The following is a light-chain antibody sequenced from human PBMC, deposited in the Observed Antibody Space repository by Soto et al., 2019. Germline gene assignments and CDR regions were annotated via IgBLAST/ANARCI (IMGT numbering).Light chain of an antibody. CDR2: DAS. Sequence: DIPMTQSPSSLSASVGDRVTITCQASQDISNYLNGYQQKPGKAPKLLIYDASNLETGVPSRFSGCGSGSDFTFTISSLQPEDIATYYCQQYDNLPRTFGQGTKLEIK. J-gene: IGKJ2*01. V-gene: IGKV1-33*01. CDR3: QQYDNLPRT. CDR1: QDISNY.